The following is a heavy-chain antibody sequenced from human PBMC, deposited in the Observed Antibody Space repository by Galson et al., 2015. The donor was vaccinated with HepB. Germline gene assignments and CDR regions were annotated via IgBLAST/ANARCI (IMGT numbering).Heavy chain of an antibody. Sequence: SVKVSCKVSGSTLTQLSIHWVRQAPGKGLEWMGGFDPEDGETIYTQKFQGRVTMTEDTSTDTAYMELSSLRSDDTAVYYCATGIGLGGSFYFDNWGQGTLVTVSS. CDR2: FDPEDGET. CDR1: GSTLTQLS. J-gene: IGHJ4*02. D-gene: IGHD1-26*01. CDR3: ATGIGLGGSFYFDN. V-gene: IGHV1-24*01.